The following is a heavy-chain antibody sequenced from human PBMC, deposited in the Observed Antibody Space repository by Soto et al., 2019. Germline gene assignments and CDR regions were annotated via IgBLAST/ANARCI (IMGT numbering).Heavy chain of an antibody. CDR1: GDSVSSGSYY. CDR3: ARNTVATGYYGMDV. CDR2: IYYSVST. J-gene: IGHJ6*02. Sequence: QVQLQESGPGLVKPSETLSLTCTVSGDSVSSGSYYWSWIRQPLGKGMEWIGYIYYSVSTKYNPSLKTRGTISVHTSKKQFSLKLSSVTAADTAVYYCARNTVATGYYGMDVWGHGTTVTVSS. V-gene: IGHV4-61*01.